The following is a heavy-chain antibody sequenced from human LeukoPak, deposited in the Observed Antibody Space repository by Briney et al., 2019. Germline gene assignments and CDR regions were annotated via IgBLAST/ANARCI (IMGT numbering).Heavy chain of an antibody. V-gene: IGHV4-4*09. CDR2: IYTSGST. CDR3: ASASEGSLPEYAFDI. Sequence: SETLSLTCTVSGGSISSYYWSWIRQPPGKGLEWIGYIYTSGSTNYNPSLKSRVTISVDTSKNQSSLKLSSVTAADTAVYYCASASEGSLPEYAFDIWGQGTMVTVSS. CDR1: GGSISSYY. J-gene: IGHJ3*02. D-gene: IGHD2-21*02.